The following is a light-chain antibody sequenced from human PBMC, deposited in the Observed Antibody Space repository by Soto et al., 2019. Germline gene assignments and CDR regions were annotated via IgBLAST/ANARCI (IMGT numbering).Light chain of an antibody. CDR3: HQYGGSPQT. CDR1: QSVSNY. V-gene: IGKV3-20*01. J-gene: IGKJ1*01. Sequence: EIVLTQSPGTLSLSPGERATLSCRASQSVSNYLAWYQRKPGQAPRLLIYGASSRATGIPDRFSGSGSGTDFTLTISRLEPEDFAVYYCHQYGGSPQTFGQGTRW. CDR2: GAS.